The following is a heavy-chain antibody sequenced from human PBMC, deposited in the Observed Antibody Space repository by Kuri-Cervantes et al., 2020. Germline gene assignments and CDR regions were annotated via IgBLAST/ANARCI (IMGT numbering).Heavy chain of an antibody. Sequence: GGSLRLSCEASGFIFSSHWMHWVRQAPGKGLVWVSRIKSDGSMTNYADFVEGRFTISRDNAKNALYLEMNSLRADDTAVYYCAREMTTVTEPPDHWGQGTLVTVSS. D-gene: IGHD4-17*01. J-gene: IGHJ5*02. CDR3: AREMTTVTEPPDH. CDR1: GFIFSSHW. V-gene: IGHV3-74*01. CDR2: IKSDGSMT.